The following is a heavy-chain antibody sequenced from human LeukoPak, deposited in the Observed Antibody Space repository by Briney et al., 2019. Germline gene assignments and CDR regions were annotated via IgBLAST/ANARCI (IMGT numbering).Heavy chain of an antibody. CDR2: IFYSVRN. D-gene: IGHD1-26*01. CDR1: GGSISSYY. CDR3: YRGRTNYNPSLKSRVTIYVDTSNNQLPLRLRSVGAADPAVYSRARFHYYDSSDAFDI. Sequence: SETLSLTCTVSGGSISSYYWSWIRQPPGKGLEWVGYIFYSVRNNYNPSLRSGVPISVDTSKNQFSLRLSSVTAEATAGYYCYRGRTNYNPSLKSRVTIYVDTSNNQLPLRLRSVGAADPAVYSRARFHYYDSSDAFDIWGQGTMVTVSS. J-gene: IGHJ3*02. V-gene: IGHV4-59*01.